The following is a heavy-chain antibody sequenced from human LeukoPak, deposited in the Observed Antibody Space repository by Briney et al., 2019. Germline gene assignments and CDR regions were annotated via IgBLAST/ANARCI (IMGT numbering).Heavy chain of an antibody. V-gene: IGHV3-7*01. CDR2: IKQDGSEK. D-gene: IGHD3-22*01. Sequence: GGSLRLSCAASGFTFSDYYMSWIRQAPGKGLEWVANIKQDGSEKYYVDSVKGRFTISRDNAKNSLYLQMNSLRAEDTAVYYCARDDSSGYYYVGDYWGQGTLVTVSS. CDR1: GFTFSDYY. J-gene: IGHJ4*02. CDR3: ARDDSSGYYYVGDY.